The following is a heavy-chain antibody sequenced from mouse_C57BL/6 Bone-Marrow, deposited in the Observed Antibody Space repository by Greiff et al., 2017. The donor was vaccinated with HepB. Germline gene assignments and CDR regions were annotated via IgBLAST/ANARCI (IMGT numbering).Heavy chain of an antibody. D-gene: IGHD2-5*01. CDR2: INPNNGGT. CDR1: GYTFTDYN. CDR3: AKAYYSNSFDY. J-gene: IGHJ2*01. V-gene: IGHV1-22*01. Sequence: EVQLQQSGPELVKPGASVKMSCTASGYTFTDYNMHWVKQSHGKSLEWIGYINPNNGGTSYNQKFKGKATLTVNQSSSTAYMELRSLTSEDSAVYYCAKAYYSNSFDYWGQGTTLTVSS.